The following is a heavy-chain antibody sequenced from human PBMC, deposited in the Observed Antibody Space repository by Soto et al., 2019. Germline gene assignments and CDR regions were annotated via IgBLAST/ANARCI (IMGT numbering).Heavy chain of an antibody. CDR3: AREVRYTAMCSGFDY. J-gene: IGHJ4*02. CDR1: GFTFSEDA. CDR2: IWYDGSQK. D-gene: IGHD3-10*02. V-gene: IGHV3-33*01. Sequence: QVALVESGGGVVQPGKSLRLSCATSGFTFSEDAMHWVRQAPGKGLEWVAVIWYDGSQKHYADSVKGRFTISRDNSKDTLYLQRNRMTAEDTAVYGFAREVRYTAMCSGFDYWGQGNQVTVAS.